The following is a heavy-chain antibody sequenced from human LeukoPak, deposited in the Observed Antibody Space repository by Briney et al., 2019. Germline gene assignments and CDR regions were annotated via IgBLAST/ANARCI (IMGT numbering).Heavy chain of an antibody. CDR1: GGSISSSSYY. V-gene: IGHV4-39*01. Sequence: PSETLSLTCSVSGGSISSSSYYWGWVRQPPGKGLEWIGSIYYSGSTYYNPSLKSRLTISVDTSKNQFSLKLSSVTAADTAVYYCARSDGMASDYWGQGTLVTVSS. J-gene: IGHJ4*02. D-gene: IGHD5-24*01. CDR2: IYYSGST. CDR3: ARSDGMASDY.